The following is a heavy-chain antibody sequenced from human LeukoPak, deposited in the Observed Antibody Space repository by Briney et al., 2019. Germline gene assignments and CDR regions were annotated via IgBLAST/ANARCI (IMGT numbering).Heavy chain of an antibody. CDR3: AADVGIAVAGY. CDR1: GFTFTSSA. Sequence: SVKVSCKASGFTFTSSAVQWVRQARGQRLEWIGWIVVGSGNTNYAQKFQERVTITRDMSTSTAYMELNSLRSEDTAVYYCAADVGIAVAGYWGQGTLVTVSS. V-gene: IGHV1-58*01. J-gene: IGHJ4*02. CDR2: IVVGSGNT. D-gene: IGHD6-19*01.